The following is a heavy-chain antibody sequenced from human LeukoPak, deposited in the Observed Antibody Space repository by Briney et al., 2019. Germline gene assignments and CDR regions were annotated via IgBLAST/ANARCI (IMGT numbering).Heavy chain of an antibody. Sequence: GGSLRLSCAASGFTFSSNGMHWVRQAPGKGLEWVAVIWYDGSNKYYADSVKGRFTISRDNSKNTLYLQMNSLRAEDTAVYYCAKVISQDTATPPAFDIWGQGTMVTVSS. CDR1: GFTFSSNG. CDR3: AKVISQDTATPPAFDI. V-gene: IGHV3-33*06. CDR2: IWYDGSNK. D-gene: IGHD5-18*01. J-gene: IGHJ3*02.